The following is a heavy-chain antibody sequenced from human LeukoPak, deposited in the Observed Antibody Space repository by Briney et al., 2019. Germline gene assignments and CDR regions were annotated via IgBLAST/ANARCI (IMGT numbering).Heavy chain of an antibody. CDR1: GFTFSSYG. Sequence: GGSLRLSCAASGFTFSSYGMHWVRQAPGKGLEWVAVISYDGSNKYYADSVKGRFTISRDNSKNTLYLQMNRLRADDTAVYYCARDGSQEFDPWGQGTLVTVSS. D-gene: IGHD1-26*01. J-gene: IGHJ5*02. V-gene: IGHV3-30*03. CDR3: ARDGSQEFDP. CDR2: ISYDGSNK.